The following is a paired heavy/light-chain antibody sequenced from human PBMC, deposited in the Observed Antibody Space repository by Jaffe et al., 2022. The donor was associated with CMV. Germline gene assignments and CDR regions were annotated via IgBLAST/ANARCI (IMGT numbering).Heavy chain of an antibody. CDR1: GFSLSTSGVG. D-gene: IGHD6-19*01. CDR3: AHKVVSSDFPPFDY. J-gene: IGHJ4*02. Sequence: QITLMESGPTLVKPTQTLTLTCTFSGFSLSTSGVGVGWIRQPPGKALEWLALIYGNDDKLYSPSLKSRLTITKDTSKDQVVLTMTNMDPVDTATYYCAHKVVSSDFPPFDYWGQGILVTVSS. V-gene: IGHV2-5*01. CDR2: IYGNDDK.
Light chain of an antibody. CDR1: SSDVGGYNY. V-gene: IGLV2-11*01. J-gene: IGLJ3*02. CDR3: CSYSGTYIWV. CDR2: DVS. Sequence: QSALTQPRSVSGSPAQSVTISCTGTSSDVGGYNYVSWYQQHPGKAPKLLIYDVSKRPSGVPDRFSGSKSGNTASLTISGLQAEDEADYYCCSYSGTYIWVFGGGTKLTVL.